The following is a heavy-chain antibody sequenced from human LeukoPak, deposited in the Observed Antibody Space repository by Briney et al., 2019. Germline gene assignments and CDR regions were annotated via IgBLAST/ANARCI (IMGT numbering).Heavy chain of an antibody. J-gene: IGHJ4*02. CDR1: RFTLSTYW. CDR2: MYLSGTT. Sequence: GSLRLSCAASRFTLSTYWMSWVRQAPGKGLEWIGEMYLSGTTHSNPSVKSRVTISIDKSKNQFFLNLSSVTAADTAVYYCAGLVGRYSSGLYYYYFDYWGQGTLVTVSS. V-gene: IGHV4-4*02. CDR3: AGLVGRYSSGLYYYYFDY. D-gene: IGHD3-22*01.